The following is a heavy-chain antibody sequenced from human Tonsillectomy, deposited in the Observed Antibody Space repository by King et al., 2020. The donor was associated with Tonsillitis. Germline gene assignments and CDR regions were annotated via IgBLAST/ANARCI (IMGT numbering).Heavy chain of an antibody. CDR1: GYTFTSYD. J-gene: IGHJ5*02. V-gene: IGHV1-8*02. CDR2: LNPNSGNT. Sequence: VQLVESGAEVKKPGASVKVSCKASGYTFTSYDINWVRQATGQGLEWMGWLNPNSGNTGYAQKFQGRVTMTRNTSISTAYMELSSLRSEDTAVYYCARSYREGLRNWFDPWGQGTLVTVSS. CDR3: ARSYREGLRNWFDP. D-gene: IGHD1-14*01.